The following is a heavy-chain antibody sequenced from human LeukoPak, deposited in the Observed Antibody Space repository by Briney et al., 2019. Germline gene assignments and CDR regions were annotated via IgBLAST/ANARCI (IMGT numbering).Heavy chain of an antibody. Sequence: ASVKVSCKASGYSFTGYYLHWVRQAPGQGLEWMGWINPHSGDIKYVQKFQDRVTMTRDTSIDTAYMELTRLRSDDTAVYYCARVPGYSYGDNMLDYWGQGTLVTVSS. CDR2: INPHSGDI. V-gene: IGHV1-2*02. J-gene: IGHJ4*02. CDR1: GYSFTGYY. CDR3: ARVPGYSYGDNMLDY. D-gene: IGHD5-18*01.